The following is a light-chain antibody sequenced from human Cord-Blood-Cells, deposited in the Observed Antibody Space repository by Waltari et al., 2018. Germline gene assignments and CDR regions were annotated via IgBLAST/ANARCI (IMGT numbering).Light chain of an antibody. CDR2: DAS. J-gene: IGKJ1*01. V-gene: IGKV3D-20*01. CDR3: QQYGSSPWT. Sequence: EIVLTQSPDTLSLSPGERATLSCGASQSVSRSYLAWYQQKPGLAPRLLIYDASSRATGIPDRFSGSGSGTDFTLTISRLEPEDFAVYYCQQYGSSPWTFGQGTKVEIK. CDR1: QSVSRSY.